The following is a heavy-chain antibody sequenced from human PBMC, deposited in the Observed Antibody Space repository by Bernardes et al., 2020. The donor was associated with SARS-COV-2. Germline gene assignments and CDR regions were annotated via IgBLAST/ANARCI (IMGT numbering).Heavy chain of an antibody. J-gene: IGHJ4*02. D-gene: IGHD6-6*01. V-gene: IGHV3-11*06. CDR1: GCTFSDYY. Sequence: GGSLRLSCAASGCTFSDYYMNWIRQAPGKGLEWISYISNSGGRYTSYADSVKGRFTVSRDNAKNSLYLQMNSLRAEDTAVYYCARESRYSSSSFILDHWGQGTLVTVST. CDR3: ARESRYSSSSFILDH. CDR2: ISNSGGRYT.